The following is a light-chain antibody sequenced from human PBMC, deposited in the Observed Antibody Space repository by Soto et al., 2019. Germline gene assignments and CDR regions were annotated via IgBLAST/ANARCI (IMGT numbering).Light chain of an antibody. CDR3: SSYTSSSTVV. J-gene: IGLJ2*01. CDR1: SSDVGGYNY. CDR2: DVS. V-gene: IGLV2-14*01. Sequence: QSALTQPASVSVSPGQSITISCTGTSSDVGGYNYVSWYQQHPGKAPKLMIYDVSNRPSGVSNRFSGSKSGNTASLTISGLQAEDEADYYCSSYTSSSTVVFGGATKLTVL.